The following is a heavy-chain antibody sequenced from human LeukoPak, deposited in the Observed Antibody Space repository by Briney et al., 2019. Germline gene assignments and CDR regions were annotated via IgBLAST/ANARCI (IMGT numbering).Heavy chain of an antibody. CDR2: ISGSGST. CDR1: GDSISYFY. Sequence: SETLSLTCSVSGDSISYFYWSWIRQAAGKGLEWIGRISGSGSTDYNASLKSRVTMSVDTSKNQFSLKLSSVTAADTAVYYCARGPVGGTTYNDGDAFDIWGQGTMVTVSS. D-gene: IGHD1-7*01. V-gene: IGHV4-4*07. CDR3: ARGPVGGTTYNDGDAFDI. J-gene: IGHJ3*02.